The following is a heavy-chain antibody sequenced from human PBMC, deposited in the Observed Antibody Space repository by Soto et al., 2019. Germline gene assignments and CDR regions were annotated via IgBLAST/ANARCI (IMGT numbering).Heavy chain of an antibody. V-gene: IGHV3-23*01. D-gene: IGHD6-6*01. CDR1: GFTFSSYA. Sequence: GGSLRLSCAASGFTFSSYAMSWVRQAPGKGLEWVSAISGSGGSTYYADSVKGRFTISRDNSKNTLYLQMNSLRAEDTAVYYCAKEWIAARPRGERGLSLHNWFDPWGQGTLVTVSS. CDR2: ISGSGGST. J-gene: IGHJ5*02. CDR3: AKEWIAARPRGERGLSLHNWFDP.